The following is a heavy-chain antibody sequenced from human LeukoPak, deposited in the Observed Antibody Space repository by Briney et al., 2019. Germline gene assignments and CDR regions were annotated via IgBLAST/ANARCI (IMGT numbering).Heavy chain of an antibody. D-gene: IGHD2-2*01. J-gene: IGHJ2*01. CDR3: ARRSVVLFGYFDL. CDR1: GGSISSSNYY. CDR2: IYYSGNT. V-gene: IGHV4-39*01. Sequence: PSETLSLTCTVSGGSISSSNYYWGWIRQPPGKGLEWIGNIYYSGNTYYNPSLKGRVTISVDTSKNQFSLKLSSVTAADTAVYYCARRSVVLFGYFDLWGRGTLVTVSS.